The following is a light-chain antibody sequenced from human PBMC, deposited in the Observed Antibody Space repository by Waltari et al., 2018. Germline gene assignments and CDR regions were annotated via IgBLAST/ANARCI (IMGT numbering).Light chain of an antibody. CDR3: QQSYSHLFT. V-gene: IGKV1-39*01. CDR1: QSISNY. J-gene: IGKJ3*01. Sequence: DIQMTKSPSPLSASVGDRVTITCRARQSISNYLHWYQQKPGKAPKLLIYGATSLQSGVPSRFSGSGYGTDFTLTISSLQPEDSATYFCQQSYSHLFTFGPGTKVDIK. CDR2: GAT.